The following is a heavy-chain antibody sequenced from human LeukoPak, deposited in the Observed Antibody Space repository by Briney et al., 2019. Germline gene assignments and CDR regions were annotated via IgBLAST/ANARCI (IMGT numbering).Heavy chain of an antibody. V-gene: IGHV3-53*01. Sequence: GGSLRLSCAASGFTVSSNYMSWVRQAPGKGLEWVSVIFGDGSTYYADSVKGRFTISRDNSKNTLYLQMNSLRGEDTAVYYCARWFGDDFWGQGTLVTVSS. CDR1: GFTVSSNY. J-gene: IGHJ4*02. D-gene: IGHD3-10*01. CDR2: IFGDGST. CDR3: ARWFGDDF.